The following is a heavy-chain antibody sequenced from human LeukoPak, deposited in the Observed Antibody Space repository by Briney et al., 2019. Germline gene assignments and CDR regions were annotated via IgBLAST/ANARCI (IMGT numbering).Heavy chain of an antibody. CDR2: IWYDGSNK. CDR3: ARDLSRGDIVGVPSALFDY. J-gene: IGHJ4*02. CDR1: GFIFSSYG. V-gene: IGHV3-33*01. D-gene: IGHD2-2*01. Sequence: GGSLRLSCAVSGFIFSSYGMYWVRQAPGKGLEWVEVIWYDGSNKYYADSVKGRFTISRDNSRNTLYLQMNSLRVEDTAVYYCARDLSRGDIVGVPSALFDYWGQGTLVTVSS.